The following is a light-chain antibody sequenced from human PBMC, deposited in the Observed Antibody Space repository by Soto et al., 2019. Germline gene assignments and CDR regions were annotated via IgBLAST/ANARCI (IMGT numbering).Light chain of an antibody. CDR3: QQYGDLPWT. J-gene: IGKJ1*01. CDR2: GAS. CDR1: QSISSSY. Sequence: ALTQSPGTLSLSPGERATLSCRASQSISSSYLAWYQQNAGQAPRLLIYGASSRATGVPDRFSASGSGTDFTLTINRLEPEDFAVYYCQQYGDLPWTFGQGTKVDNK. V-gene: IGKV3-20*01.